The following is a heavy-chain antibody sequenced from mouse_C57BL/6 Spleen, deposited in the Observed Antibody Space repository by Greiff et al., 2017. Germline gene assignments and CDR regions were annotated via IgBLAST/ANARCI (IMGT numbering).Heavy chain of an antibody. D-gene: IGHD2-2*01. CDR3: ARLIYGYGWYFDV. J-gene: IGHJ1*03. V-gene: IGHV1-55*01. CDR1: GYNFTSYW. CDR2: IYPGSGST. Sequence: QVQLQQPGAELVKPGASVTMSCQASGYNFTSYWITWVKQRPGQGLEWIGDIYPGSGSTNYNEKLKSKATLTVDTSSSTAYLQLSSLTSEDSAVYDCARLIYGYGWYFDVWGTGTTVTVSS.